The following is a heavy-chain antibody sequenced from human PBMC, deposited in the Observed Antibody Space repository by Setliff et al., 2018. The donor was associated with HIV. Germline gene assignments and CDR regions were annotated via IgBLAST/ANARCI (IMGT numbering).Heavy chain of an antibody. Sequence: PSETLSLTCTVSGDPINSHYWSWIRQPPGEGLEWIGRISYNEYTNYNPSLKSRVTISLDTSKKHFSLDLYSVTAADTAVYYCARDHNSGTLHAFDLWGQGTKVTVSS. CDR1: GDPINSHY. J-gene: IGHJ3*01. CDR2: ISYNEYT. CDR3: ARDHNSGTLHAFDL. D-gene: IGHD1-26*01. V-gene: IGHV4-59*11.